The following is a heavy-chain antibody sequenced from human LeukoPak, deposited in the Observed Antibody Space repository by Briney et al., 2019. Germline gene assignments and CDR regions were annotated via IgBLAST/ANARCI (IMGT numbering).Heavy chain of an antibody. CDR1: GGSISSYY. V-gene: IGHV4-59*01. Sequence: SETLSLTCTVSGGSISSYYWSWIRQPPGKGLEWIGYIYYSGSTNYNPSLKSRVTISVDTSKYQFSLKLSSVTAADTAVYYCARMQMTTVTTVYYYYGMDVWGQGTTVTVSS. CDR2: IYYSGST. CDR3: ARMQMTTVTTVYYYYGMDV. D-gene: IGHD4-17*01. J-gene: IGHJ6*02.